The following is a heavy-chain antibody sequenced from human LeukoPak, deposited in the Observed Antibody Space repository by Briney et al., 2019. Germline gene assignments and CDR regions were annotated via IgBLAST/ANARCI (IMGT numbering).Heavy chain of an antibody. Sequence: PGGSLRLSCAASGFTFSSYSMNWVRQAPGKGLEWVSSISSSSSYIYYADSVKGRFTISRDSAKNSLYLQMNSLRAEDTAVYYCARPYYYDSSGLTRFDYSGQGTLVTVSS. CDR1: GFTFSSYS. CDR2: ISSSSSYI. J-gene: IGHJ4*02. D-gene: IGHD3-22*01. CDR3: ARPYYYDSSGLTRFDY. V-gene: IGHV3-21*01.